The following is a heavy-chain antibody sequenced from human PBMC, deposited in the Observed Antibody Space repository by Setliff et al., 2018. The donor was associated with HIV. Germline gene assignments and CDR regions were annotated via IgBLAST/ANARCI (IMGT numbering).Heavy chain of an antibody. CDR1: GGSISSYY. CDR3: ARGPTRFYFDY. CDR2: ISYSGST. Sequence: SETLSLTCTVSGGSISSYYWSWIRQPPGKGLEWIGYISYSGSTNYNPSLKSRVTISVDTSKNHFSLKLTSVTAADTAVYYCARGPTRFYFDYWGQGTLVTVSS. V-gene: IGHV4-59*01. J-gene: IGHJ4*02. D-gene: IGHD1-1*01.